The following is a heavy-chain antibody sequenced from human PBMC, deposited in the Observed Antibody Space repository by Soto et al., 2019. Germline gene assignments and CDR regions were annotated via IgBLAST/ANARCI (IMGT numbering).Heavy chain of an antibody. D-gene: IGHD1-26*01. V-gene: IGHV4-59*01. J-gene: IGHJ3*01. CDR2: IYYSGSS. CDR1: GGSISSYY. Sequence: SETLSLTCTVSGGSISSYYWSWVRQPPGGGLEWIGYIYYSGSSNYNPSLKSRLTMSVDTSKNQFSLKLSSVTAADTAVYYCARAVGAKHDSFDAWAQGTMDTVSS. CDR3: ARAVGAKHDSFDA.